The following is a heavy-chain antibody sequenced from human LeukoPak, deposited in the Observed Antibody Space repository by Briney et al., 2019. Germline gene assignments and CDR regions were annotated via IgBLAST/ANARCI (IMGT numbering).Heavy chain of an antibody. J-gene: IGHJ4*02. CDR1: GGSISIYY. D-gene: IGHD5-12*01. CDR2: IYYSGST. V-gene: IGHV4-59*01. CDR3: AREAHSRHGGYGHYFDY. Sequence: NPSETLSLTCTVSGGSISIYYWSWLRQPPGKGLEWIGNIYYSGSTNYKPSLKGRVTISLNTSKNQFSLKLSSVTAADTAVYYCAREAHSRHGGYGHYFDYWGQGSLVTVSS.